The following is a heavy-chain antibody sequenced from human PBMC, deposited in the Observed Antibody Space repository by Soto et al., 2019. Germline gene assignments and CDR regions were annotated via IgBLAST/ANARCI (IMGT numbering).Heavy chain of an antibody. D-gene: IGHD6-19*01. Sequence: VGSLRLSCVASGFTFSSCWMSWVRQAPGKGLEWVANIKQDGSVRYYVDSVKGRFTISRDNAMNSLYLQMNSLRVEDTAMYYCARGFSSTPNWFDPWCQGTLVTVSS. J-gene: IGHJ5*02. V-gene: IGHV3-7*03. CDR1: GFTFSSCW. CDR2: IKQDGSVR. CDR3: ARGFSSTPNWFDP.